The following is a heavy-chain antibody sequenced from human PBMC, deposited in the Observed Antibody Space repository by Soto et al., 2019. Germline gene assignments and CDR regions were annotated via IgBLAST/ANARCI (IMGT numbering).Heavy chain of an antibody. CDR2: IHPRGGSA. CDR3: ARAPYSSTSFFFDY. J-gene: IGHJ4*02. V-gene: IGHV1-46*01. Sequence: ASVKVSCKXSGYTFTAYFMHWVRQAPGQGLEWMGIIHPRGGSANYAQKFQGRIAMTWDTSTSTVYMELSSLRSDDTAVYFCARAPYSSTSFFFDYWGQGTLVTVSS. D-gene: IGHD2-2*01. CDR1: GYTFTAYF.